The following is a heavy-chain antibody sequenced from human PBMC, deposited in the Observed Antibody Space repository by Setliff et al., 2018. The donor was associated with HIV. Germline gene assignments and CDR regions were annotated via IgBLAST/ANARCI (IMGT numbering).Heavy chain of an antibody. CDR3: AKWGSATPYFDD. V-gene: IGHV5-10-1*04. CDR2: INPSDSYA. CDR1: GYIFSTYW. J-gene: IGHJ4*02. Sequence: GESLKISCKGSGYIFSTYWISWVRQMPGKGLEWMGRINPSDSYANYSPSFEGQVSISVDKSVNTAYLQWSSLKASDTAIYYCAKWGSATPYFDDWGQGTLVTSPQ. D-gene: IGHD6-25*01.